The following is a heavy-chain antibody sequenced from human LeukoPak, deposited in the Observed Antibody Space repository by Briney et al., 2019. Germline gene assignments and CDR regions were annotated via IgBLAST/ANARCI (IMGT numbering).Heavy chain of an antibody. Sequence: SETLSLTCTVSGGSISSSSYYWGWIRQPPGKGLEWIGSIYYSGSTYYNPSLKSRVTISVDTSKNQFSLKLSSVTAADTAVYYCARGAPFDYWGQGTLVTVSS. V-gene: IGHV4-39*01. CDR3: ARGAPFDY. CDR2: IYYSGST. CDR1: GGSISSSSYY. J-gene: IGHJ4*02.